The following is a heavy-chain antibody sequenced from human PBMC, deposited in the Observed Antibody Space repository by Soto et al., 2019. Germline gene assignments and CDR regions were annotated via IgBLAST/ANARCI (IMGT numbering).Heavy chain of an antibody. CDR3: ARGRRANFAP. D-gene: IGHD6-25*01. V-gene: IGHV1-8*01. J-gene: IGHJ5*02. CDR2: VNPNSGNT. CDR1: GYTFTNYD. Sequence: ASVKVSCKTSGYTFTNYDIMWVRRVAGQGLEWMGWVNPNSGNTGYAQKFQDRVTMTRDRFISTAYMELRSLTYEDTAVYYCARGRRANFAPWGQGTLVTVSS.